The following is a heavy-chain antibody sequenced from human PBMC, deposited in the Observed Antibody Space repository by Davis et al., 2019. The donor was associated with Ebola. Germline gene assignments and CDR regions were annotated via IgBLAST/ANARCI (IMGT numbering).Heavy chain of an antibody. CDR1: GFTFSSFG. Sequence: GESLKISCAASGFTFSSFGMHWVRQAPGKGLEWVAVIWYDGNNKYYADSVKGRFTISRDNSKNTLYLQMNSLRAEDTAVYYCAKDSSSFRPYGMDVWGQGATVTVSS. CDR3: AKDSSSFRPYGMDV. D-gene: IGHD6-13*01. CDR2: IWYDGNNK. J-gene: IGHJ6*02. V-gene: IGHV3-33*06.